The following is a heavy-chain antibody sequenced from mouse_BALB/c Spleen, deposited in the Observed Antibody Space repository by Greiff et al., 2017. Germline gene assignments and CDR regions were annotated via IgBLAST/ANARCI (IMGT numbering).Heavy chain of an antibody. Sequence: EVQGVESGGGLVKPGGSLKLSCAASGFAFSSYDMSWVRQTPEKRLEWVAYISSGGGSTYYPDTVKGRFTISRDNAKNTLYLQMSSLKYEDTAMYYRTRHTGTAPFADWGQGTLVTVSA. CDR3: TRHTGTAPFAD. V-gene: IGHV5-12-1*01. J-gene: IGHJ3*01. CDR1: GFAFSSYD. D-gene: IGHD4-1*01. CDR2: ISSGGGST.